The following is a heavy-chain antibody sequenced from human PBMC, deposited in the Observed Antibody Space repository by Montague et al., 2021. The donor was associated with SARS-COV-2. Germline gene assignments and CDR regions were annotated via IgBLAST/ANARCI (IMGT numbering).Heavy chain of an antibody. Sequence: SETLSLTCAVYGGSFSGYYWNWIRRPPGKGLEWIGEINHSGSAKYNPSLKRRVTISVDTSKNQFSLKLNSVTAADTAMYYCARLGEGVVPAPILGVGPYYSYFYMDVWGKGATVTVSS. V-gene: IGHV4-34*01. CDR2: INHSGSA. CDR3: ARLGEGVVPAPILGVGPYYSYFYMDV. CDR1: GGSFSGYY. J-gene: IGHJ6*03. D-gene: IGHD2-2*02.